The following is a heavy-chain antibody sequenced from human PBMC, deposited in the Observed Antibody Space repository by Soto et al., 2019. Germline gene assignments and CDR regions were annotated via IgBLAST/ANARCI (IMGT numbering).Heavy chain of an antibody. CDR3: AKGYYGDPRSIDY. CDR1: GFTFDDYA. D-gene: IGHD4-17*01. Sequence: EVQLVESGGGLVQPGRSLRLSCAASGFTFDDYAMHWVRQAPGKGLEWVSGISWSSGSIGYADSVKGRFTISRDNAKNSLYLQMTSLRAEDTALHYCAKGYYGDPRSIDYGGQGTLVTVSS. CDR2: ISWSSGSI. V-gene: IGHV3-9*01. J-gene: IGHJ4*02.